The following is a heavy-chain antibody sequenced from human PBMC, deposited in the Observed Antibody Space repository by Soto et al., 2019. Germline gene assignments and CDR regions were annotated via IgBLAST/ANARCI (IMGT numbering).Heavy chain of an antibody. J-gene: IGHJ6*02. D-gene: IGHD3-10*01. CDR2: ISWNGATL. Sequence: EVQLVESGGGLVQPGRSLRLSCAASGFTFDDYALHWVRQVPGKGLEWVSGISWNGATLEYADSVKGRFTISRDNAKSSLYLQMDSLRAEDTALYYCAKERGGGYYYYYSMDVWGRGTTVTVSS. CDR3: AKERGGGYYYYYSMDV. V-gene: IGHV3-9*01. CDR1: GFTFDDYA.